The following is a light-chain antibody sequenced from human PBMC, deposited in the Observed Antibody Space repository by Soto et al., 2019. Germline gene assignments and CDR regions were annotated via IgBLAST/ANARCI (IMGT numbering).Light chain of an antibody. Sequence: QAVLTQPPSASGTPGQRVTISCSGSSSNIGSKTVNWYQQLPGTVPKLLIYNSYQRPSGVPDRLSRSKSGTSASLAISGLQAEDEADYYCEAWDGSLKGYVFGAGTKLTVL. CDR2: NSY. CDR1: SSNIGSKT. CDR3: EAWDGSLKGYV. J-gene: IGLJ1*01. V-gene: IGLV1-44*01.